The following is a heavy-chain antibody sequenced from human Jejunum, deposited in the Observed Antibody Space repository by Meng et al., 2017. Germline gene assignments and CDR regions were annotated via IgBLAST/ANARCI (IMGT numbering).Heavy chain of an antibody. D-gene: IGHD3-10*02. J-gene: IGHJ4*02. CDR1: GFTVSTKY. Sequence: GGSLRLSCVASGFTVSTKYMSWVRQAPGKGLDWVSVIYRDGSTNYTDSVKGRFTIYRDNSKNTVYLQMNSLRAEDTGVYYCVRDDCSAPYDYWGQGTLVNVSS. V-gene: IGHV3-66*02. CDR2: IYRDGST. CDR3: VRDDCSAPYDY.